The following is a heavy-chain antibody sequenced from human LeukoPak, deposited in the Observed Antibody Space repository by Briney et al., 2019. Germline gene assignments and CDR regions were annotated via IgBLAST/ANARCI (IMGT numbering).Heavy chain of an antibody. Sequence: SVKVSCKASGGTFSSYAISWVRQAPGQGLEWMGRIIPIFGTANYAQKFQGRVTITTDESTSTAYMELSSLRSEDTAVYYCARDLVVHPHYVWGSYRYTLDYWGQGTLVTVS. CDR3: ARDLVVHPHYVWGSYRYTLDY. J-gene: IGHJ4*02. D-gene: IGHD3-16*02. CDR2: IIPIFGTA. V-gene: IGHV1-69*05. CDR1: GGTFSSYA.